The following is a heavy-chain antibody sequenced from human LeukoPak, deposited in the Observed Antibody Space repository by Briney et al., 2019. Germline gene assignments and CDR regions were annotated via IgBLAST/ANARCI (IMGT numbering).Heavy chain of an antibody. D-gene: IGHD5-18*01. CDR2: INHSGST. J-gene: IGHJ4*02. CDR1: GGSFSGYY. CDR3: ARANYRGYSYGFVY. V-gene: IGHV4-34*01. Sequence: PSETLSLTCAVYGGSFSGYYWSWIRQPPGKGLEWIGEINHSGSTNYNPSLKSRVTISVDTSKNQFSLKLSSVTAADTAVHYCARANYRGYSYGFVYWGQGTLVTVSS.